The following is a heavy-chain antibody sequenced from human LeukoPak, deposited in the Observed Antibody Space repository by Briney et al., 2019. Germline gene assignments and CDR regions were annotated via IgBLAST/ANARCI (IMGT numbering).Heavy chain of an antibody. CDR2: INHSGST. CDR3: ARRVYDYVWGSYRPIDY. D-gene: IGHD3-16*02. CDR1: GGSFSGYY. Sequence: KPSETLCLTCAVYGGSFSGYYWSWIRQPPGKGLEWIGEINHSGSTNYNPSLKSRVTISVDTSKNQFSLKLSSVTAADTAVYYCARRVYDYVWGSYRPIDYWGQGTLVTVSS. J-gene: IGHJ4*02. V-gene: IGHV4-34*01.